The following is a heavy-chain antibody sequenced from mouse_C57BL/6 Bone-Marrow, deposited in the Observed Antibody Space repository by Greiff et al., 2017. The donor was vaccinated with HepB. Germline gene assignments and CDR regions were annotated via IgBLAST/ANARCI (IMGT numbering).Heavy chain of an antibody. D-gene: IGHD2-5*01. CDR3: ARAYYRKYGGAY. J-gene: IGHJ3*01. Sequence: VQLQQSVAELVKPGASVKLSCTASGFNINNPTIHWMKQRPEQGLEWIGSIYPANGNTKYAAKFQGKATITADTSSNTAYLQLSSLTSEDTAIYYCARAYYRKYGGAYWGQGTLVTVSA. V-gene: IGHV14-3*01. CDR2: IYPANGNT. CDR1: GFNINNPT.